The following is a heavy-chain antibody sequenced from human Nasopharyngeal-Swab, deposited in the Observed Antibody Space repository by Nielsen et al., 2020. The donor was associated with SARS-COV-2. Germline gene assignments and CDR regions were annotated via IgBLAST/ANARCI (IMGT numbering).Heavy chain of an antibody. D-gene: IGHD3-3*01. CDR3: AKDEAYYDFWSGYYAYYYMDV. Sequence: GESLKIFCAASGFTFSSYGMHWVRQAPGKGLEWVAVISCDGSNKYYADSVKGRFTISRDNSKNTLYLQMNSLRAEDTAVYYCAKDEAYYDFWSGYYAYYYMDVWGKGTTVTVSS. J-gene: IGHJ6*03. CDR1: GFTFSSYG. V-gene: IGHV3-30*18. CDR2: ISCDGSNK.